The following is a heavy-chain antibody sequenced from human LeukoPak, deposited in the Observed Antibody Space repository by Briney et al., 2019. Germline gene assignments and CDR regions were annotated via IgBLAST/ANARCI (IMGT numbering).Heavy chain of an antibody. Sequence: GGSLRLSCAASGFTFYNAWMNWVRQAPGKGLEWISYISSSGSDIYYADSVRGRFTISRDNAKNSLYLQLNSLRAEDTAVYYCARAEDGSITGFDYWGQGTLVTVSS. J-gene: IGHJ4*02. CDR1: GFTFYNAW. D-gene: IGHD3-10*01. CDR2: ISSSGSDI. CDR3: ARAEDGSITGFDY. V-gene: IGHV3-21*05.